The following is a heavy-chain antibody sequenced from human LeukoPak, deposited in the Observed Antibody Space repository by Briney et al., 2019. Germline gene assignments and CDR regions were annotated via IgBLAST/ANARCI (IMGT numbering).Heavy chain of an antibody. CDR2: VNPTAGSR. J-gene: IGHJ4*02. Sequence: GAPVKVSCRASGHTFTDYYLHWVRQAPGQGLQWMGMVNPTAGSRAYAQDFQDRVTMTRDTSTSTVYMELYSLRSEDTAMYYCARDLTNWGQGTLVTVSS. CDR1: GHTFTDYY. CDR3: ARDLTN. V-gene: IGHV1-46*03.